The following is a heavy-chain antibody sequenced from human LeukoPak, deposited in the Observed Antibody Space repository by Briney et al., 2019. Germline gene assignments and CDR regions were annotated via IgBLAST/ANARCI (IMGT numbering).Heavy chain of an antibody. Sequence: SVEVSCKASGGTFSSYAISWVRQAPGQGLEWMGGIIPIFGTANYAQKFQGRVTITADESTSTAYMELSSLRSEDTAVYYCVSYSYGPGTFDYWGQGTLVTVSS. CDR3: VSYSYGPGTFDY. V-gene: IGHV1-69*13. J-gene: IGHJ4*02. D-gene: IGHD5-18*01. CDR2: IIPIFGTA. CDR1: GGTFSSYA.